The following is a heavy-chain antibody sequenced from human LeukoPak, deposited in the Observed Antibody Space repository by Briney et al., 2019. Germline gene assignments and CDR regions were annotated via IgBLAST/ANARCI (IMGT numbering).Heavy chain of an antibody. J-gene: IGHJ6*02. V-gene: IGHV3-21*04. D-gene: IGHD1-26*01. CDR1: GFTFSSYS. Sequence: GGSLRLSCAASGFTFSSYSMNWVRQAPGKGLEWVSSISSSSSYIYYADSVKGRFTISRDNAKNSLYLQMSSLRAEDTAVYYCAKDRRGSSSRTYYYGMDVWGQGTTVTVSS. CDR3: AKDRRGSSSRTYYYGMDV. CDR2: ISSSSSYI.